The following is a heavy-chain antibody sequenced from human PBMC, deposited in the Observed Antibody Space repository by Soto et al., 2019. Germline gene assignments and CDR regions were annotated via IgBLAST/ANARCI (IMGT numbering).Heavy chain of an antibody. V-gene: IGHV3-7*01. J-gene: IGHJ6*02. CDR2: IKQDGSEK. Sequence: EVQLVESGGGLVQPGGSLRLSCAASGFTFSSYWMSWVRQAPGKGLEWVANIKQDGSEKYYVDSVKGRFTISRDNAKNSLYLQMNRLRAEDTAVYYCARDDWWGKSSYYGMDVWGQGTTVTVSS. CDR1: GFTFSSYW. D-gene: IGHD2-8*02. CDR3: ARDDWWGKSSYYGMDV.